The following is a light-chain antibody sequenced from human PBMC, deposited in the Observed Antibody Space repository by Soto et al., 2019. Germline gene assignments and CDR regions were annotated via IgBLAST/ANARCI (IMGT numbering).Light chain of an antibody. V-gene: IGKV1-33*01. CDR3: QQYDNLPSIT. J-gene: IGKJ5*01. CDR1: QDISNY. Sequence: DIQMTQSPSSLSASVGDRVTITCQASQDISNYLNWNQQKPGKAPKLLIYDASNLETGVPSRFSGSGSGTDFTFTISSLQPEDIATYYCQQYDNLPSITFGQGTRLEIK. CDR2: DAS.